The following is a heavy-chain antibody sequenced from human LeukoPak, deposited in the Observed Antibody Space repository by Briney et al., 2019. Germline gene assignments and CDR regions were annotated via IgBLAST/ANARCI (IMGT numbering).Heavy chain of an antibody. D-gene: IGHD4-17*01. Sequence: SETLSLTCTVSGGSISSSSYYWGWIRQPPGKGLEWIGSIYYSGSTYYNPSLKSRVTISVDTSKNQFSLKLSSVTAADTAVYYCARVTVTTDAFDIWGQGTMVTVSS. CDR3: ARVTVTTDAFDI. CDR2: IYYSGST. V-gene: IGHV4-39*01. J-gene: IGHJ3*02. CDR1: GGSISSSSYY.